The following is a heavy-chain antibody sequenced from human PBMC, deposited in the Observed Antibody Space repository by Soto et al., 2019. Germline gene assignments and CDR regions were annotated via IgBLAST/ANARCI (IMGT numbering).Heavy chain of an antibody. D-gene: IGHD3-10*01. J-gene: IGHJ6*02. Sequence: PSETLSLTCTVSGGSISSSSYYWGWIRQPPGKGLEWIGNIYYSGSTYYNPSLKSRVTVSVDTSKNQFSLKLTSMTAADTAVYFCARQTEYYYASGRAAPLYGMDVWGQGTTVTVSS. V-gene: IGHV4-39*01. CDR3: ARQTEYYYASGRAAPLYGMDV. CDR2: IYYSGST. CDR1: GGSISSSSYY.